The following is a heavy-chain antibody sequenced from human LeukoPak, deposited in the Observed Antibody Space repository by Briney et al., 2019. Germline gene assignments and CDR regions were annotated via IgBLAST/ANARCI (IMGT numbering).Heavy chain of an antibody. Sequence: PSETLSLTCTVSGGSISSGSYYWSWIRQPAGKGLEWIGRIYTSGSTNYNPSLKSRVTISVDTSKNQFSLKLSSVTAADTAVYYCARAKLLGFGELLIGYDAFDIWGQGTMVTVSS. CDR3: ARAKLLGFGELLIGYDAFDI. CDR2: IYTSGST. J-gene: IGHJ3*02. V-gene: IGHV4-61*02. CDR1: GGSISSGSYY. D-gene: IGHD3-10*01.